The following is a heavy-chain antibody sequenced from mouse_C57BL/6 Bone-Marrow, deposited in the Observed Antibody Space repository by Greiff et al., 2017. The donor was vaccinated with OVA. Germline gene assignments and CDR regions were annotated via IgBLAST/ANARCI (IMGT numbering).Heavy chain of an antibody. Sequence: QVQLQQPGAELVMPGASVKLSCKASGYTFTSYWMHWVKQRPGQGLEWIGEIDPSDSYTNYNQKFKGKSTLTVDKSSSTAYMQLSSLTSEDSAVYYCARDNGSSYGYWYFDVWGTGTTVTVSS. CDR2: IDPSDSYT. D-gene: IGHD1-1*01. J-gene: IGHJ1*03. CDR1: GYTFTSYW. CDR3: ARDNGSSYGYWYFDV. V-gene: IGHV1-69*01.